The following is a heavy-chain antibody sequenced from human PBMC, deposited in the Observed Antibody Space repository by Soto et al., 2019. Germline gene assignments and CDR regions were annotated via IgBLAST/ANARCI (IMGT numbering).Heavy chain of an antibody. D-gene: IGHD1-26*01. CDR2: IYHSGST. Sequence: PSETLSLTCAVSGGSISSGGYSWSWIRQPPGKGLEWIGYIYHSGSTNYNPSLKSRVTISVDTSKNQFSLKLSSVTAADTAVYYCARGPAFWELPARYYFDYWGQGTLVTVSS. CDR3: ARGPAFWELPARYYFDY. V-gene: IGHV4-30-2*01. CDR1: GGSISSGGYS. J-gene: IGHJ4*02.